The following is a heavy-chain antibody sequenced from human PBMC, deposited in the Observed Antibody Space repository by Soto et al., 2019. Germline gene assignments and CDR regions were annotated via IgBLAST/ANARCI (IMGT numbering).Heavy chain of an antibody. D-gene: IGHD3-9*01. CDR1: GFTFTSSA. CDR3: AAAQDILTGYYNPDY. Sequence: QMQLVQSGPEVKKPGTSVKVSCKASGFTFTSSAVQWVRQARGQRLEWIGWIVVGSGNTNYAQKFQERVTITRDMSTSTAYMELSSLRSEDTAVYYCAAAQDILTGYYNPDYWGQGTLVTVSS. V-gene: IGHV1-58*01. CDR2: IVVGSGNT. J-gene: IGHJ4*02.